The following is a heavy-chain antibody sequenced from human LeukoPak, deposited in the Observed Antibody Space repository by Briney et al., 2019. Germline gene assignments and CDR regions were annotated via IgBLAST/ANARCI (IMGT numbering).Heavy chain of an antibody. CDR1: GGSISSYY. V-gene: IGHV4-4*07. J-gene: IGHJ3*02. CDR2: IYTSGST. Sequence: PSETLSLTCTVSGGSISSYYWSWIRQPAGKGLEWIGRIYTSGSTNYNPSLKSRVTMSVDTSKNQFSLKLSSVIAADTAVYYCARDVVVTAGVVTFDIWGQGTMVTVSS. D-gene: IGHD2-21*02. CDR3: ARDVVVTAGVVTFDI.